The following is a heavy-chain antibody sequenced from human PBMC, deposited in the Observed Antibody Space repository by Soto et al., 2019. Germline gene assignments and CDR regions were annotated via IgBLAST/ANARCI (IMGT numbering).Heavy chain of an antibody. D-gene: IGHD5-18*01. Sequence: PGGSLRLSCAASGFTFSSYAMSWVRQAPGKGLEWVSAIIGGGTSTYYADSVKGRFTISRDTSNNTVSLQMNSLRAEDTAVYYCAKALNTASGFWYYGMDVWGQGTTVTVSS. J-gene: IGHJ6*02. CDR1: GFTFSSYA. CDR2: IIGGGTST. CDR3: AKALNTASGFWYYGMDV. V-gene: IGHV3-23*01.